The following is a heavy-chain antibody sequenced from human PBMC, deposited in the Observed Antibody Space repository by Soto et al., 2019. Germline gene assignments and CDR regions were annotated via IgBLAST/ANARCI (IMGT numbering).Heavy chain of an antibody. Sequence: QVQLVESGGGVVQPGRSLRLSCAASGFTFSSYAMHWVRQAPGKGLEWVAVISYDGSNKYYADSVKGRFTISRDNSKNTLYLQMNSLRAEDTAVYYCARGDTYYYDSSGSEAPTQPEFDYWGQGPLVTVSS. CDR1: GFTFSSYA. D-gene: IGHD3-22*01. CDR3: ARGDTYYYDSSGSEAPTQPEFDY. CDR2: ISYDGSNK. V-gene: IGHV3-30-3*01. J-gene: IGHJ4*02.